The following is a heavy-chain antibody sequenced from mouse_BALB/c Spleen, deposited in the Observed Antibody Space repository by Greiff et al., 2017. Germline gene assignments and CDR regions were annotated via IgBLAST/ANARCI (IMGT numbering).Heavy chain of an antibody. Sequence: VHVKQSGAELVKPGASVKLSCTASGFNIKDTYMHWVKQRPEQGLEWIGRIDPANGNTKYDPKFQGKATITADTSSNTAYLQLSSLTSEDTAVYYCARVTTSYWGQGTTLTVSS. V-gene: IGHV14-3*02. J-gene: IGHJ2*01. CDR1: GFNIKDTY. CDR3: ARVTTSY. D-gene: IGHD2-2*01. CDR2: IDPANGNT.